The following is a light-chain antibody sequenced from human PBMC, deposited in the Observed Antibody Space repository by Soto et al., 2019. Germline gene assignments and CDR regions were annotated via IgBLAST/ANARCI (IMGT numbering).Light chain of an antibody. CDR1: QDISSW. CDR3: QQANSFPFT. Sequence: DIQMTQSPSSVSASVGDRVTITCRASQDISSWLAWYQQKPGKAPNLLIYATSSLQSGVPSRFSCSGSGRDFTLTISSLQPEDFATYYCQQANSFPFTFGPGTKVDIK. V-gene: IGKV1-12*02. J-gene: IGKJ3*01. CDR2: ATS.